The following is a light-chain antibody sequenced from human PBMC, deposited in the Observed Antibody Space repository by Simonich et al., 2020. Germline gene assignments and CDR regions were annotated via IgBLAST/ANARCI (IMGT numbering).Light chain of an antibody. J-gene: IGKJ1*01. Sequence: AIRMTQSPSSLSASTGDRVTITCRASQGISSYLAWYQQKPGKAPKLQIYAASPLQSGVPSRFSGSGSGTDFTLTISCLQSEDFATYYCQQYYSYPRTFGQGTKVEIK. CDR3: QQYYSYPRT. CDR2: AAS. V-gene: IGKV1-8*01. CDR1: QGISSY.